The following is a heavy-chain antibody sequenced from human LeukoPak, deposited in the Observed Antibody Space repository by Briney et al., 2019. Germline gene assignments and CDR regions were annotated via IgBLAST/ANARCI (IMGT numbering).Heavy chain of an antibody. D-gene: IGHD4-17*01. V-gene: IGHV1-18*01. CDR3: ARDLGDYGVFDY. CDR1: GGTFSSYA. Sequence: ASVKVSCKASGGTFSSYAISWVRQAPGQGLEWMGWISAYNGNTNYAQKLQGRVTMTTDTSTSTAYMELRSLRSDDTAVYYCARDLGDYGVFDYWGQGTLVTVSS. J-gene: IGHJ4*02. CDR2: ISAYNGNT.